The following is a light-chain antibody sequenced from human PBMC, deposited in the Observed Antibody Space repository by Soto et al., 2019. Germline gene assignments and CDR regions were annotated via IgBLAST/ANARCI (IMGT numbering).Light chain of an antibody. CDR3: HQYDNRTRNT. Sequence: DIQMTQSPSSLSAFIGDRVTITCQASQNISKYLNWYQQKPGKAPKLLIYDASNLETGVPSRFSGSGSGTHFTFTTISLQPEDHPIYYYHQYDNRTRNTFGQGTKVAIK. CDR2: DAS. CDR1: QNISKY. J-gene: IGKJ2*01. V-gene: IGKV1-33*01.